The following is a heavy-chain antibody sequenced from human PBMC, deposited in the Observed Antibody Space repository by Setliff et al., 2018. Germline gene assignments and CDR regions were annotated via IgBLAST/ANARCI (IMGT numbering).Heavy chain of an antibody. V-gene: IGHV4-39*06. Sequence: SETLSLTCSVSDGSMTSGSYYWGWIRQPPGKGLEWIGSVYYSGTAYYNPSLKSRLYMSVDTSKNQFTLKVISVTAADTAVYYCATRKSSGRLYYMDVWGKGTTVTVSS. CDR1: DGSMTSGSYY. J-gene: IGHJ6*03. CDR2: VYYSGTA. D-gene: IGHD1-26*01. CDR3: ATRKSSGRLYYMDV.